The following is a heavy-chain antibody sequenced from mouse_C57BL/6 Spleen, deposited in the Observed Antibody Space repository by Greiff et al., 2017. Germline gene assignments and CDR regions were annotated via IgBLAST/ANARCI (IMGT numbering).Heavy chain of an antibody. V-gene: IGHV5-16*01. Sequence: EVKLMESEGGLVQPGSSMKLSCTASGFTFSDYYMAWVRQVPEKGLEWVANINYDGSSTYYLDSLKSRFIISRDNAKNMLYLQMSSLKSEDTATYYCAREGYWDAMDDWGQGTSGTVSS. J-gene: IGHJ4*01. CDR3: AREGYWDAMDD. CDR1: GFTFSDYY. CDR2: INYDGSST. D-gene: IGHD2-3*01.